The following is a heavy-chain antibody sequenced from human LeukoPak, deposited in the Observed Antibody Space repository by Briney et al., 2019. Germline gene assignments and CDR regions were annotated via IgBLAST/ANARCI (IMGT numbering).Heavy chain of an antibody. CDR2: IYSGGST. V-gene: IGHV3-66*01. CDR3: ARDSTAKYYYDREGYYYGMDV. D-gene: IGHD3-22*01. J-gene: IGHJ6*02. CDR1: GFTVSSNY. Sequence: GGSLRLSCAASGFTVSSNYMSWVRQAPGKGLEWVSVIYSGGSTYYADSVKGRFTISRDNSKNTLYLQMNSLRAEDTAVYYCARDSTAKYYYDREGYYYGMDVWGQGTTVTVSS.